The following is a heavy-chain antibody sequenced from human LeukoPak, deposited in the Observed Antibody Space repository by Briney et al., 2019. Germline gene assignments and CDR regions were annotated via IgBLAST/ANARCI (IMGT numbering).Heavy chain of an antibody. Sequence: SETLSLTCTVSGGSISSYYWCWIRQPPGQGLERIGYIYYSGSTNYTPSRKSRVTISVDTSKNQFSLKLSSVTAADTAVYYCARMSTAAGTGLFDYWGQGTLVTVSS. CDR2: IYYSGST. J-gene: IGHJ4*02. V-gene: IGHV4-59*01. D-gene: IGHD6-13*01. CDR3: ARMSTAAGTGLFDY. CDR1: GGSISSYY.